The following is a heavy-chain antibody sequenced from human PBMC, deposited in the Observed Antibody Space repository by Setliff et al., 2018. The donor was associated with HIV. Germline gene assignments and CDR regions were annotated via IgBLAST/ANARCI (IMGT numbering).Heavy chain of an antibody. CDR2: INTNTGNP. CDR3: ARGASSSAVYYYYYYMDV. Sequence: ASVKVSCKASGYTFTSYTMNWVRQAPGQGLEWMGWINTNTGNPTYAPGFTGRFVLSLDTSVSTAYLQITSLKAEDTAVYYCARGASSSAVYYYYYYMDVWGKGTTVTVSS. J-gene: IGHJ6*03. D-gene: IGHD6-6*01. V-gene: IGHV7-4-1*02. CDR1: GYTFTSYT.